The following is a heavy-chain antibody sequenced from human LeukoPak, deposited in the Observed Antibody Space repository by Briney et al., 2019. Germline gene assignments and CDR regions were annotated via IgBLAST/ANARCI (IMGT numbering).Heavy chain of an antibody. D-gene: IGHD3-10*01. Sequence: SETLSLTCAVYGGSFSGYYWSWIRQPPGKGLEWIGEINHSGSTNYNPSLKSRVTISVDTSKNQFSLKLSSVTAADTTVYYCARGMVQGVPGYWGQGTLVTVSS. CDR3: ARGMVQGVPGY. V-gene: IGHV4-34*01. CDR2: INHSGST. J-gene: IGHJ4*02. CDR1: GGSFSGYY.